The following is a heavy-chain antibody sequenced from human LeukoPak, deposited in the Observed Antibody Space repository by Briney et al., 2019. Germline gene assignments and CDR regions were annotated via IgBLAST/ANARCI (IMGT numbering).Heavy chain of an antibody. CDR1: GFTVSTNC. CDR2: IYSGGTT. D-gene: IGHD5-18*01. V-gene: IGHV3-53*04. CDR3: ARVDTVMAYYFDL. Sequence: GGPLRLSCAATGFTVSTNCMTWVRQAPGKGLEWVTTIYSGGTTYYADSVMGRFTISRHNSRNTLYLQMNSLRAEDTAVYYCARVDTVMAYYFDLWGQGTLVTVSS. J-gene: IGHJ4*02.